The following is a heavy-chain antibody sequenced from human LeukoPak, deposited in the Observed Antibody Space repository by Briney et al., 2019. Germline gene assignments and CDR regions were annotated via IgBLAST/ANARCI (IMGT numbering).Heavy chain of an antibody. Sequence: SETLSLTCTVSGYSISSGYYRGWIRQPPGKGLEWIGSIYHSGSTYYNPSLKSRVTISVDTSKNQFSLKLSSVTAADTAVYYCARVLGYDYVWGSYPATFDYWGQGTLVTVSS. D-gene: IGHD3-16*02. CDR3: ARVLGYDYVWGSYPATFDY. CDR2: IYHSGST. CDR1: GYSISSGYY. V-gene: IGHV4-38-2*02. J-gene: IGHJ4*02.